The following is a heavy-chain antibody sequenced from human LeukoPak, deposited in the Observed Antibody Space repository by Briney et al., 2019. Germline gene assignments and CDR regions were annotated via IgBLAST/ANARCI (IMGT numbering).Heavy chain of an antibody. V-gene: IGHV4-39*01. CDR2: IYYSGST. Sequence: PSETLSLTCTVSGGSISSSSYYWGWIRQPPGKGLEWIGSIYYSGSTYYNPSLKSRVTISVDTSKNQFSLKLSSVTAADTAVYYCARQPDQQPASFDSWGQGTLVTVSS. D-gene: IGHD6-13*01. CDR1: GGSISSSSYY. J-gene: IGHJ4*02. CDR3: ARQPDQQPASFDS.